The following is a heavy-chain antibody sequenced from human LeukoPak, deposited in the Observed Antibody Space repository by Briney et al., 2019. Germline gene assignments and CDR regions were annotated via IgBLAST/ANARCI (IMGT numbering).Heavy chain of an antibody. D-gene: IGHD2-2*01. CDR2: ISGYNGKI. CDR3: ARRFCSSVSCYDDDAFDV. CDR1: EYTFTGYY. V-gene: IGHV1-18*04. J-gene: IGHJ3*01. Sequence: ASVKVSCEASEYTFTGYYLHWVRQAPGQGLEWMGWISGYNGKINYAQKFQGRVTMTTDTSTSTAYLELRSLTSEDTAVYYCARRFCSSVSCYDDDAFDVWGQGTLVTVSS.